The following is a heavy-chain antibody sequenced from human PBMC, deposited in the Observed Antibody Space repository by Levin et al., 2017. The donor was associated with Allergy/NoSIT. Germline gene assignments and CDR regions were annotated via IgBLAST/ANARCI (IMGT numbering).Heavy chain of an antibody. CDR3: ARVTGIAAADYYYYGMDV. J-gene: IGHJ6*02. CDR2: INHSGST. Sequence: SQTLSLTCAVYGGSFSGYYWSWIRQPPGKGLEWIGEINHSGSTNYNPSLKSRVTISIDTSKNQFSLKLSSVTAADTAVYYCARVTGIAAADYYYYGMDVWGQGTTVTVSS. V-gene: IGHV4-34*01. CDR1: GGSFSGYY. D-gene: IGHD6-13*01.